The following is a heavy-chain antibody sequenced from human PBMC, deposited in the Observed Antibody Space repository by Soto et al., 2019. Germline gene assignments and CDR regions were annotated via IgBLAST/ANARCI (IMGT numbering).Heavy chain of an antibody. V-gene: IGHV1-18*01. CDR1: GYTFTSYF. Sequence: QVQLVQSGAEVKKPGASVKVSCKASGYTFTSYFITWVRQAPGQGLEWMGWISAYNGNTNYAQMLQSRVTMTTDTAPATAYKELRSLRSDATAVYDLARQTSYPGMAVWGQGPTVTLSS. CDR3: ARQTSYPGMAV. CDR2: ISAYNGNT. J-gene: IGHJ6*02.